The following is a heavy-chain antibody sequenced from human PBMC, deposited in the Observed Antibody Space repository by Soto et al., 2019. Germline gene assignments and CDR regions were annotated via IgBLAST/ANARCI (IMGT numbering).Heavy chain of an antibody. D-gene: IGHD2-15*01. V-gene: IGHV4-39*01. Sequence: ETLSLTCAVSSGSISASSCYWGWIRQPPGKGLEWIGSFHYSGGTYYNPSLKSRVTISVDTSKNQFSLRLSSMTAADTAVYYCARHGGLLLRVGYLDYWGQGALVTVSS. CDR2: FHYSGGT. J-gene: IGHJ4*02. CDR1: SGSISASSCY. CDR3: ARHGGLLLRVGYLDY.